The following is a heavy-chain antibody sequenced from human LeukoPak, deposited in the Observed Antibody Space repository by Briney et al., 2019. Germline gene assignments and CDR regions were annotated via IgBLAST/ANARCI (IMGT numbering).Heavy chain of an antibody. CDR2: MSYSGSS. Sequence: SETLSLTCTVSGGSIGSYYWSWIRQPPGKGLEWIGYMSYSGSSSYNPSLRSRITISVDASKNQFSLKLSSVTAADTAVYYCARITGGFWLGYWGQGTLVTASS. V-gene: IGHV4-59*12. J-gene: IGHJ4*02. D-gene: IGHD5-12*01. CDR3: ARITGGFWLGY. CDR1: GGSIGSYY.